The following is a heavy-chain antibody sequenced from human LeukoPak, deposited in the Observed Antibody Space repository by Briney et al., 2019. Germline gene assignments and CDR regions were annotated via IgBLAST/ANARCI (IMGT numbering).Heavy chain of an antibody. CDR3: GKDYSTFVRGIHY. Sequence: GRSLRLSCAASGFTFDDYAMHWVRQAPGKGLEWVSGISWNGGSIDYADSVKGRFTISRDNVKNSLYLQMNSLRAEDTALYYCGKDYSTFVRGIHYWGQGTLVTVSS. V-gene: IGHV3-9*01. D-gene: IGHD3-10*02. CDR2: ISWNGGSI. J-gene: IGHJ4*02. CDR1: GFTFDDYA.